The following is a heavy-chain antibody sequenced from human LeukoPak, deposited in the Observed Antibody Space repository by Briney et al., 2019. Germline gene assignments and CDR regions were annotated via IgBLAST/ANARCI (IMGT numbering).Heavy chain of an antibody. V-gene: IGHV1-69*04. Sequence: SVKVSCKASGGTFSSYAISWVRQAPGQGLEWMGRIIPILGIANYAQKLQGRVTMTTDTSTSTAYMELRSLRSDDTAVYYCARGRGRWLQSMYYFDYWGQGTLVTVSS. CDR1: GGTFSSYA. CDR2: IIPILGIA. CDR3: ARGRGRWLQSMYYFDY. J-gene: IGHJ4*02. D-gene: IGHD5-24*01.